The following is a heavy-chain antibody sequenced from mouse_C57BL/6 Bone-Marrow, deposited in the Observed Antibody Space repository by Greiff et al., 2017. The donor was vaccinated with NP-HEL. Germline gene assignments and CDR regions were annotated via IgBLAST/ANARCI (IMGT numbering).Heavy chain of an antibody. J-gene: IGHJ3*01. V-gene: IGHV1-64*01. CDR3: ARGGVYDGYPTWFAY. CDR2: IHPNSGST. D-gene: IGHD2-3*01. Sequence: VQLQQPGAELVKPGASVKLSCKASGYTFTSYWMHWVKQRPGQGLEWIGMIHPNSGSTNYNEKFKSKATLTVDKSSSTAYMQLSSLTSVDSAVYYCARGGVYDGYPTWFAYWGQGTLVTVSA. CDR1: GYTFTSYW.